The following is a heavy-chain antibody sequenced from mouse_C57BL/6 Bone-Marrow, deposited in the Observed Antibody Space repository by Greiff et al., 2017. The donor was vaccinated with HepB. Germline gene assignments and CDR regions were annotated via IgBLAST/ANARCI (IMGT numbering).Heavy chain of an antibody. D-gene: IGHD2-3*01. CDR3: TRDGRFDY. Sequence: EVKLVESGAGLVKPGGSLKLSCAASGFTFSSYAMSWVRQTPEKRLEWVAYISSGGDYIYYAHTVKGRYTISRDNARNTLYLQMSRLESEDTAMYYCTRDGRFDYWGQGTTLTVSS. CDR2: ISSGGDYI. V-gene: IGHV5-9-1*02. CDR1: GFTFSSYA. J-gene: IGHJ2*01.